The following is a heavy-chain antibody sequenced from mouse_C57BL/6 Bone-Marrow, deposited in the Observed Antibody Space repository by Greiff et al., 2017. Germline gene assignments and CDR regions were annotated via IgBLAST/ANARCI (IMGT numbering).Heavy chain of an antibody. CDR3: TPIYYDYEGDTY. CDR1: GYTFTDYE. J-gene: IGHJ3*01. Sequence: QVQLQQSGAELVRPGASVTLSSKASGYTFTDYEMHWVKQTPVHGLEWIGAIDPETGGTAYNQKFKGKAILTADKSSSTAYMELRSLTSEDSAVYYCTPIYYDYEGDTYWGQGTLVTVSA. D-gene: IGHD2-4*01. CDR2: IDPETGGT. V-gene: IGHV1-15*01.